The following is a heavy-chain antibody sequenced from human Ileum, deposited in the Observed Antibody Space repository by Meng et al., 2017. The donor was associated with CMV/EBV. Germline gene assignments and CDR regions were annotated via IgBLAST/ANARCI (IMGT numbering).Heavy chain of an antibody. CDR2: IYYNGSP. Sequence: GSLRLSCSVSGASTTSSYWSWLRQPPGKGLEWIGFIYYNGSPKFNPSLESRVTISLDISKNQFSLNLNSVTSADTAVYFCARHRGTGYFDYWGQGTLVTVSS. J-gene: IGHJ4*02. CDR3: ARHRGTGYFDY. D-gene: IGHD3-10*01. V-gene: IGHV4-59*01. CDR1: GASTTSSY.